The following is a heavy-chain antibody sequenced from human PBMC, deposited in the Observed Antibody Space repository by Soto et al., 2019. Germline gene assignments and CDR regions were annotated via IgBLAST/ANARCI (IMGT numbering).Heavy chain of an antibody. CDR2: FYYSGST. D-gene: IGHD3-22*01. Sequence: QVHLQESGPGLVKTSQTLSLTCTFSGGSFSSGDYYWSWIRQPQEKGLEWIGYFYYSGSTKYNPPLKSHATISVNTSKNQFSLKLSCVTAAHTGVYHCARARADISGYYYGWFHPWGQGTLVTVSS. CDR3: ARARADISGYYYGWFHP. CDR1: GGSFSSGDYY. V-gene: IGHV4-30-4*01. J-gene: IGHJ5*02.